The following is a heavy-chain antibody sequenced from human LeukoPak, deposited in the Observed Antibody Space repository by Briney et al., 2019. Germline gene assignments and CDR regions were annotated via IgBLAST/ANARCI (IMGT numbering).Heavy chain of an antibody. CDR1: GGSISSYY. V-gene: IGHV4-59*01. D-gene: IGHD5-18*01. Sequence: SETLSLTCTVSGGSISSYYWSWIRQPPGKGLEWIGYIYYSGSTNYNPSLKSRVTISVDTSKNQFSLKLSSVTAADTAVYYCARGVMDTAMVTRFDYWGQGTLVTVSS. CDR2: IYYSGST. CDR3: ARGVMDTAMVTRFDY. J-gene: IGHJ4*02.